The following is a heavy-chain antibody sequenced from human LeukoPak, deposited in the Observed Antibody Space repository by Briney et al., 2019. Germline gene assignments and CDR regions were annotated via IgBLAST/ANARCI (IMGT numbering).Heavy chain of an antibody. D-gene: IGHD3-10*01. V-gene: IGHV4-39*01. CDR1: GGSISSSSYY. J-gene: IGHJ4*02. Sequence: PSETLSLTCTVSGGSISSSSYYWGWIRQPPGKGLEWIGSVYYSGSTYYNPSLKSRVTISVDTSKNQFSLKLSSVTAADTAVYYCDLYQYGSGSYYNYWGQGTLVTVSS. CDR2: VYYSGST. CDR3: DLYQYGSGSYYNY.